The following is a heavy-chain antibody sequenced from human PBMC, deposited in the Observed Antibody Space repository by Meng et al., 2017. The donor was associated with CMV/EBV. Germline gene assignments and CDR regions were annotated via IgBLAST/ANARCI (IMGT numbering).Heavy chain of an antibody. CDR2: IYSGGST. V-gene: IGHV3-66*02. D-gene: IGHD3-22*01. CDR1: GFTVSSNY. CDR3: ARGIPPVRYYYDSSGYDY. Sequence: GESLKISCAASGFTVSSNYMSWVRQAPGKGLEWVSVIYSGGSTYYADSVKGRFTISRDNSKNMLYLQMNSLRAEDTAVYYCARGIPPVRYYYDSSGYDYWGQGTLVTVSS. J-gene: IGHJ4*02.